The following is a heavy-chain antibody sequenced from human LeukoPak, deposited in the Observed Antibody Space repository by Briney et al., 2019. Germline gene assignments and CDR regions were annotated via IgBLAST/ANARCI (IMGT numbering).Heavy chain of an antibody. V-gene: IGHV4-39*07. J-gene: IGHJ4*02. CDR2: IYYSGST. CDR1: GGSISSSSYY. CDR3: ARDKRTWLQSWSNFEY. D-gene: IGHD5-24*01. Sequence: SETLSLTCTVSGGSISSSSYYWGWIRQPPGKGLEWIGSIYYSGSTYYNPSLKSRVTLSVDTSKNQVSLKLDSVTAADTALYYCARDKRTWLQSWSNFEYWGLGSLVTVSS.